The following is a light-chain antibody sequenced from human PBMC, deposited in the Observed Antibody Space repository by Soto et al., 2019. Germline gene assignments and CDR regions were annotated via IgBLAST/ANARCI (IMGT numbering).Light chain of an antibody. V-gene: IGLV1-51*02. CDR1: SSNIGHNY. Sequence: QSVLTQPPSVSAAPGQKVTISCSGSSSNIGHNYVSWYQQLPGTAPKLLIYENNKRPSGIPDRFSGSKSGTSATLGITGLQTGDEADYYCGTWDSSLSAWVFGGGTQLTVL. J-gene: IGLJ3*02. CDR2: ENN. CDR3: GTWDSSLSAWV.